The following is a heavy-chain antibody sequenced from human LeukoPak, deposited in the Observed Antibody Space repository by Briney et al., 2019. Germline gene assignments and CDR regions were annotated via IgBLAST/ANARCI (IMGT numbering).Heavy chain of an antibody. V-gene: IGHV1-69*01. CDR1: GGTFSSYA. CDR2: IIPIFGTA. D-gene: IGHD6-19*01. Sequence: SVKVSCKASGGTFSSYAISWVRQAPGQGLEWMGGIIPIFGTANYAQKFQGRVTITADESTSTAYMELSSLRSEDTAVYYCARGKGAGYSSGWYVDYFDYWGQGTLVTVSS. CDR3: ARGKGAGYSSGWYVDYFDY. J-gene: IGHJ4*02.